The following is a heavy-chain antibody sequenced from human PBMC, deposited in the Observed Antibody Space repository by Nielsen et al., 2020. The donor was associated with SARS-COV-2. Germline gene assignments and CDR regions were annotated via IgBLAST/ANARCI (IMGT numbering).Heavy chain of an antibody. Sequence: SETLSLTCTVSGGSISSYYWSWIRQPPGKGLEWIGYIYYSGSTYYNPSLKSRVTMSVDTSKNQFSLRLSSVTAADTAVYYCASRFFLDYWGQGTLVTVSS. J-gene: IGHJ4*02. V-gene: IGHV4-59*08. CDR2: IYYSGST. CDR1: GGSISSYY. CDR3: ASRFFLDY. D-gene: IGHD3-3*01.